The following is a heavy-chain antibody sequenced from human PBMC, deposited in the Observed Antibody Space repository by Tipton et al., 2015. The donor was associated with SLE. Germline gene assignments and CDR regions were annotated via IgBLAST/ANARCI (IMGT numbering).Heavy chain of an antibody. CDR2: ISSSGGNT. CDR3: ASLICGGICSPAQVGNY. V-gene: IGHV3-23*01. D-gene: IGHD2-21*01. Sequence: GSLRLSCTSSGFTIRSNHMNWVRQAPGKGLEWVSGISSSGGNTYYADSVRGRFTISRDSPKNTLYLQMSSLRVEDTALYYCASLICGGICSPAQVGNYWGQGTLVTVSS. CDR1: GFTIRSNH. J-gene: IGHJ4*02.